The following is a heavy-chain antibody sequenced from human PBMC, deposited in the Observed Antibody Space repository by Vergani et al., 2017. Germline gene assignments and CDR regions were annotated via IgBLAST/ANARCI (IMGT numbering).Heavy chain of an antibody. CDR3: AKASTAFTYTF. J-gene: IGHJ4*02. D-gene: IGHD1-14*01. V-gene: IGHV3-7*03. CDR2: IKQDGSEK. Sequence: EVQLVESGGGLVKPGGSLRLSCAASGFTFSSYWMSWVRQAPGKGLEWVANIKQDGSEKYYMDSVKGRFTISRDNAKNSLYLQMNSLRAEDTAVYYCAKASTAFTYTFWGQGTLVTVSS. CDR1: GFTFSSYW.